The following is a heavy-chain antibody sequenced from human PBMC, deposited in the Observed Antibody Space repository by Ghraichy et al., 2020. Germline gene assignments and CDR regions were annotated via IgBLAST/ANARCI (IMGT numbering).Heavy chain of an antibody. V-gene: IGHV3-7*01. CDR1: DFSFSTYW. D-gene: IGHD3-10*01. CDR3: AREFFGTDH. Sequence: GSLRLSCEASDFSFSTYWMAWVRQSPGKGLEWVANIKEDGSEKHYVDSVKGRFTISRDNDENSLFLQMNSLRVDDTAVYYCAREFFGTDHWGQGTLVTVSS. CDR2: IKEDGSEK. J-gene: IGHJ5*02.